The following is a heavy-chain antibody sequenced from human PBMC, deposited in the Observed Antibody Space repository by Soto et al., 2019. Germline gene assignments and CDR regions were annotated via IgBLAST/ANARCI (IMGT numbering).Heavy chain of an antibody. V-gene: IGHV3-23*01. CDR2: IGASGDIT. CDR1: GFSFTNFA. Sequence: GGSLRLSCADSGFSFTNFAMSWFRQAPGKGLEWVAGIGASGDITWYADSVKGRLSISRDNSKNTLYLQLNSLRFEDTAVYYCAKDDFTDRGDDYFDYWGPGTLVTVSS. CDR3: AKDDFTDRGDDYFDY. J-gene: IGHJ4*02. D-gene: IGHD2-21*02.